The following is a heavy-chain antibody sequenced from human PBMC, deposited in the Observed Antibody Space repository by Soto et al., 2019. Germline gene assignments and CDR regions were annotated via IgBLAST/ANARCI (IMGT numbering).Heavy chain of an antibody. CDR2: IIPIFGTA. CDR3: ARGRGYSYDYGLDV. D-gene: IGHD5-18*01. CDR1: GDTFINYA. V-gene: IGHV1-69*12. Sequence: QVQLVQSGAEVTKPGSSVKVSCTASGDTFINYAISWVRQAPGQGLEWMGGIIPIFGTANYAQKFQGRVTISADDSTGTAYMELSSLRSEDTAVYYCARGRGYSYDYGLDVWGQGTTVTVSS. J-gene: IGHJ6*02.